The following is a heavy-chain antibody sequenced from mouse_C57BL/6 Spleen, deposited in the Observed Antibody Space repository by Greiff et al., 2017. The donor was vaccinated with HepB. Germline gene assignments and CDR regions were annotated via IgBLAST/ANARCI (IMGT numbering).Heavy chain of an antibody. CDR3: ARRDYDVWYFDV. Sequence: EVKLMESGGGLVKPGGSLKLSCAASGFTFSDYGMHWVRQAPEKGLEWVAYISSGSSTIYYADTVKGRFTISRDNAKNTLFLQMTSLRSEDTAMYYCARRDYDVWYFDVWGTGTTVTVSS. CDR1: GFTFSDYG. D-gene: IGHD2-4*01. CDR2: ISSGSSTI. J-gene: IGHJ1*03. V-gene: IGHV5-17*01.